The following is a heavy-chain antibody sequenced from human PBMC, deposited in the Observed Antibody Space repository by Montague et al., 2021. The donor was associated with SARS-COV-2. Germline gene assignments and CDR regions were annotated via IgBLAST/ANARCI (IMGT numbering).Heavy chain of an antibody. V-gene: IGHV4-59*08. J-gene: IGHJ1*01. CDR2: IYYSGIT. Sequence: SETLSLTCTVSGGSLSSYYWSWIRQPPGKGLEWIGYIYYSGITNYNPSPKSRVTISVDTSKNQFSLNLSSVTAADTAVYYCARHVSGSLTHFHHWGQGSLVTVSS. CDR3: ARHVSGSLTHFHH. D-gene: IGHD1-26*01. CDR1: GGSLSSYY.